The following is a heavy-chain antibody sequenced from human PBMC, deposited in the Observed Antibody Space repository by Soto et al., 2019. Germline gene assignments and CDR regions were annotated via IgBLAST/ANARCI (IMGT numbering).Heavy chain of an antibody. CDR2: IWCDGSNK. Sequence: HPGGSLRLSCAASGFTFSSYGMHWVRQAPGKGLEWVAVIWCDGSNKYYADSVKGRFTISRDNSKNTLYLQMNSLRAEDTAVYYCARGYYDFWSGSPKYYYGMDVWGQGTTVTVSS. CDR1: GFTFSSYG. J-gene: IGHJ6*02. D-gene: IGHD3-3*01. V-gene: IGHV3-33*01. CDR3: ARGYYDFWSGSPKYYYGMDV.